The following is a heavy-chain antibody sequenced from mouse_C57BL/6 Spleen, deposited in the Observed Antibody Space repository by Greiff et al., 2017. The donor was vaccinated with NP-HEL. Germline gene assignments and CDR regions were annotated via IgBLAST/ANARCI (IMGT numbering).Heavy chain of an antibody. CDR3: ARDWDYWYFDV. J-gene: IGHJ1*03. Sequence: VKLQQSGAELAKPGASVKLSCKASGYTFTTYSMHWVKQRPGQGLEWVGYINPSSGYTKYNQKFKDKATLTADKSSSTAYMQLSSLTYEDSAVYYCARDWDYWYFDVWGTGTTVTVSS. V-gene: IGHV1-7*01. CDR2: INPSSGYT. CDR1: GYTFTTYS. D-gene: IGHD4-1*01.